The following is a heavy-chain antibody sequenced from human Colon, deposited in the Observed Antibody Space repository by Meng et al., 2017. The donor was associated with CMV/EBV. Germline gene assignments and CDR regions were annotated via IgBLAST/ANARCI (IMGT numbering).Heavy chain of an antibody. D-gene: IGHD2-21*01. CDR1: GFTFSSSA. J-gene: IGHJ4*02. CDR2: ISGSGSST. CDR3: ARYWGSGRSN. Sequence: GGSLRLSCAASGFTFSSSAMTWVRQAPGKGLEWVSFISGSGSSTDYADSVKGRFTISRDNAKNTLYLQMNSLRGEDTAVYYCARYWGSGRSNWGQGTLVTVSS. V-gene: IGHV3-23*01.